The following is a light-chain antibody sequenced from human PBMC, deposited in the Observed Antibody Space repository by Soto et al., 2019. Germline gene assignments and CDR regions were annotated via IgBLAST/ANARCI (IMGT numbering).Light chain of an antibody. V-gene: IGKV1-27*01. CDR1: QGIRNN. Sequence: DIQMTQSPSSLSASAGDRVTITCRASQGIRNNLAWYQQKPGEVPKLLIYAASTLQSGVPSRFSGSGSGTEFTLTISSLQPEDVATYYCQKYFSVPFTFGPGTKVVIK. CDR2: AAS. J-gene: IGKJ3*01. CDR3: QKYFSVPFT.